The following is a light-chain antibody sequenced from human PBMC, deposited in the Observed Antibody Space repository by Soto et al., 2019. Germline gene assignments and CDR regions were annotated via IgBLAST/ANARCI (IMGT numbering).Light chain of an antibody. J-gene: IGKJ4*01. Sequence: DIVMTQSPDCLAVSLGERATINCKSSQSLLYSSNNKNYLAWYQRKPGQPPKLLIYWASTRESGVPDRFSGSGSGTDFTLTISSLQAEDVAVYYCQQYYSTPPTFGGGTKVEIK. CDR1: QSLLYSSNNKNY. CDR3: QQYYSTPPT. CDR2: WAS. V-gene: IGKV4-1*01.